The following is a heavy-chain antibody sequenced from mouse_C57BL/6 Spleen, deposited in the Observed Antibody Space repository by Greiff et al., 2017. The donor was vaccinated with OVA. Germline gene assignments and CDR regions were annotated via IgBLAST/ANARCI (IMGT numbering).Heavy chain of an antibody. CDR1: GYTFTDYE. V-gene: IGHV1-15*01. CDR3: TRWPLYGSSPYWYFDV. Sequence: QVQLQQSGAELVRPGASVTLSCKASGYTFTDYEMNWVKQTPVHGLEWIGAIDPETGGTASNQKFKGKAILTADKSSSTAYMELRSLTSEDSAVYYCTRWPLYGSSPYWYFDVWGTGTTVTVSS. D-gene: IGHD1-1*01. CDR2: IDPETGGT. J-gene: IGHJ1*03.